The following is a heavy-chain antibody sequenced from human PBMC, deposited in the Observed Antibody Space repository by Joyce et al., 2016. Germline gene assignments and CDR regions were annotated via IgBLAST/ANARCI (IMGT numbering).Heavy chain of an antibody. CDR2: ISHDGSDK. D-gene: IGHD3-16*01. CDR1: GFTFSSHG. J-gene: IGHJ4*02. V-gene: IGHV3-30*18. CDR3: AKGPRYAYGSSSGFDS. Sequence: QVQLVESGGGVVQPGRSLRLSCVASGFTFSSHGMHWARQAPGKVPEWVAFISHDGSDKYYADSVNGRLTVSRDNSRKTVFLQMSRLRVEDTAVYYWAKGPRYAYGSSSGFDSWGQGTLVAVSS.